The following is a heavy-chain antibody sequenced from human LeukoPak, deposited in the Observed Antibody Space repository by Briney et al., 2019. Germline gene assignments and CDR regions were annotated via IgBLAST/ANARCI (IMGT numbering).Heavy chain of an antibody. J-gene: IGHJ4*02. D-gene: IGHD6-19*01. CDR2: MYHSGST. V-gene: IGHV4-38-2*02. CDR1: GYSISSGYY. CDR3: ARDEAVAGSSFVY. Sequence: SETLSLTCAVSGYSISSGYYWGWIRQPPGKGLEWIGSMYHSGSTYYNPSLKSQVSIVVDTSKNQFSLKLRSVTAADTAVYYCARDEAVAGSSFVYWGQGILVSVSS.